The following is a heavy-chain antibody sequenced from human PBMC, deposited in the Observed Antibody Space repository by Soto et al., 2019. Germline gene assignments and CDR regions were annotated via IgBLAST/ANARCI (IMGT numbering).Heavy chain of an antibody. CDR1: GYTFTSYA. CDR3: APDWLHYYGSVRRFDY. CDR2: INAGNGNT. V-gene: IGHV1-3*01. J-gene: IGHJ4*02. D-gene: IGHD3-10*01. Sequence: ASVKVSCKASGYTFTSYAMHWVRQAPGQRLEWMGWINAGNGNTKYSQKFQGRVTIARDTSASTAYMELSSLRSEDTAVYYCAPDWLHYYGSVRRFDYWGQGTLVNVS.